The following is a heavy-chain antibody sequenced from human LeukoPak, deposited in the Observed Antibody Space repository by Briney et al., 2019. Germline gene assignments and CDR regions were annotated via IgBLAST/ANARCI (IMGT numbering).Heavy chain of an antibody. Sequence: ASETLSLTCTVSGGSISSSSYYWGWIRQPPGKGLEWIGSIYYSGSTYYNPSLKSRVTISVDTSKNQFSLKLSSVTAADMAVYYCARRLYCSSTSCSTIYYMDVWGKGTTVTVSS. CDR3: ARRLYCSSTSCSTIYYMDV. CDR2: IYYSGST. CDR1: GGSISSSSYY. D-gene: IGHD2-2*01. V-gene: IGHV4-39*01. J-gene: IGHJ6*03.